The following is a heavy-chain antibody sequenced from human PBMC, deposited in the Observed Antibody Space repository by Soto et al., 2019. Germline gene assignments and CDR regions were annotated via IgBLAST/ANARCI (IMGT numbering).Heavy chain of an antibody. CDR1: GGAISSYY. D-gene: IGHD3-16*01. CDR3: ARDFSAYVDSYFDY. CDR2: IYYSGST. J-gene: IGHJ4*02. Sequence: SETLSLTCTVSGGAISSYYWSLMRQPPGKGLEWIGYIYYSGSTNYNPSLKSRVTISVDTSKNQFSLKLSSVTAADTAVYYCARDFSAYVDSYFDYWGQGTRVTVSS. V-gene: IGHV4-59*01.